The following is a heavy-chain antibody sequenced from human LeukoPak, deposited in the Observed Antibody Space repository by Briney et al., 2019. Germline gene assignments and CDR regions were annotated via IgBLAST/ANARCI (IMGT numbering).Heavy chain of an antibody. CDR2: TYYRSKWYN. D-gene: IGHD1-7*01. CDR3: ARGWNYSFDY. CDR1: GDSFSSNSVA. Sequence: SQTLSLTCAISGDSFSSNSVAWHWIRQSPSRGLEWLGRTYYRSKWYNDYAVSVKSRITINPDTPKNQFSLQLNSVTPEDTAVYFCARGWNYSFDYWGQGTLVTVSS. V-gene: IGHV6-1*01. J-gene: IGHJ4*02.